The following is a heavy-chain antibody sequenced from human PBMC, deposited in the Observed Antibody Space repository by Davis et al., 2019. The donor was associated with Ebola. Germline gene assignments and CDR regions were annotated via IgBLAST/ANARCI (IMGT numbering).Heavy chain of an antibody. CDR3: ARRGRARGMDV. J-gene: IGHJ6*02. CDR2: IYYSGST. Sequence: SETLSLTCTVPGGSISSYYWSWIRQPPGKGLEWIGYIYYSGSTNYNPSLKRRVTISVDTSKNQFSLKLSSVTAADTAVYYCARRGRARGMDVWGQGTTVTVSS. CDR1: GGSISSYY. V-gene: IGHV4-59*08.